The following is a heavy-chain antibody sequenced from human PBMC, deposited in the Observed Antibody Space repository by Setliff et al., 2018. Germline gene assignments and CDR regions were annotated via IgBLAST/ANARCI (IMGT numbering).Heavy chain of an antibody. Sequence: PSETLSLTCTVSGVSIRGFYWTWIRQSPKRGLEWLGYAFHTGKTDYNPSLKSRVTMSVDTSRNQLSLKLTSVTAADTAVYYCARHVGSRSRGYNYYYYYMDVWGKGTTVTVSS. CDR1: GVSIRGFY. J-gene: IGHJ6*03. D-gene: IGHD3-10*01. V-gene: IGHV4-59*04. CDR2: AFHTGKT. CDR3: ARHVGSRSRGYNYYYYYMDV.